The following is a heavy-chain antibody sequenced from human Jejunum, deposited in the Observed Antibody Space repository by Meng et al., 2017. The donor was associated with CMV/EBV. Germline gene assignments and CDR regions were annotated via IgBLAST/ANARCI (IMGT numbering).Heavy chain of an antibody. D-gene: IGHD1-26*01. CDR3: AARRVGGNPFDY. Sequence: RVGSGRVLPQPGGSLSFSCAAAAFTFNNYAVAWLRQAPGKGLEWVSNVSSDTVYTFYADSVRGRFIISRDNSKNTVYLQMNSLRAEDTAVYYCAARRVGGNPFDYWGQGTMVTVSS. J-gene: IGHJ4*02. CDR1: AFTFNNYA. V-gene: IGHV3-23*04. CDR2: VSSDTVYT.